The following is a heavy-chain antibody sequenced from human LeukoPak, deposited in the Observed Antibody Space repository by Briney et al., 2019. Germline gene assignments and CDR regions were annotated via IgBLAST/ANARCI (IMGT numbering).Heavy chain of an antibody. J-gene: IGHJ6*02. CDR2: IIPIFGTA. D-gene: IGHD3-3*01. Sequence: ASVKVSCKASGGTFSSYAISWVRQAPGQGLEWMGGIIPIFGTANYAQKFQGRVTITADESTSTAYMELSSLRSEDTAVYYCARSHLPNDFWSGYLYYYGMDVWGQGTTVTVSS. CDR3: ARSHLPNDFWSGYLYYYGMDV. CDR1: GGTFSSYA. V-gene: IGHV1-69*13.